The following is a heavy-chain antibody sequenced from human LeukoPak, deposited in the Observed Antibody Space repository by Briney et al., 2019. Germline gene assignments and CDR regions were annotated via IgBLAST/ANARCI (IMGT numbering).Heavy chain of an antibody. CDR1: GGSISSNSYY. J-gene: IGHJ4*02. V-gene: IGHV4-39*01. CDR2: IYYSGST. Sequence: SETLSLTCTVSGGSISSNSYYWGWIRQPPGKGLEWIGSIYYSGSTYYNPSLKSRVTISVDASKNQFSLKLSSVTAADTAVYYCARKYYYDSSGYSVDYWGQGTLVTVSS. CDR3: ARKYYYDSSGYSVDY. D-gene: IGHD3-22*01.